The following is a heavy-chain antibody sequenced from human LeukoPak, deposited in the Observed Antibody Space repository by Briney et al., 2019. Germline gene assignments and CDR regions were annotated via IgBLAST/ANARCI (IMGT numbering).Heavy chain of an antibody. CDR2: INHSGST. CDR3: ARVLVVPAARYHIDY. V-gene: IGHV4-34*01. Sequence: SETLSLTCAVYGGSFSGYYWSWIRQPPGKGLEWIGEINHSGSTNYNPSLKSRVTISVDTSKNQFSLKLSSVTAADTAVYYCARVLVVPAARYHIDYWGQGTLVTVSS. J-gene: IGHJ4*02. CDR1: GGSFSGYY. D-gene: IGHD2-2*01.